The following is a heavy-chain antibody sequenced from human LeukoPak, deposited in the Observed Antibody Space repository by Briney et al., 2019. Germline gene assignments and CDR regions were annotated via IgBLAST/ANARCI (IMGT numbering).Heavy chain of an antibody. D-gene: IGHD2-15*01. CDR1: GFTFSNYA. V-gene: IGHV3-30*01. CDR3: ARDGCSGGTCYLNPFDY. J-gene: IGHJ4*02. Sequence: GGSLRLSCAASGFTFSNYAMHWVRQAPGKGLEWVAVLSYDGRNKDFADSVKGQFTVSRDSSESTLYLQMNSLRPEDTAVYYCARDGCSGGTCYLNPFDYWGQGTLVTVSS. CDR2: LSYDGRNK.